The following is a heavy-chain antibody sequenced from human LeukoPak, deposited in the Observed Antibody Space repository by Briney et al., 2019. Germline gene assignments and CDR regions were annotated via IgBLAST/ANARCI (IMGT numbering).Heavy chain of an antibody. CDR1: GYTFTGYY. CDR3: ARGLGGIAARRNDAFDI. V-gene: IGHV1-2*02. Sequence: ASVKVSCKASGYTFTGYYMHWVRQAPGQGLEWMGWINPNSGGTNYAQKFQGRVTMTRDTSISTAYMELSRLRSDDTAVYYCARGLGGIAARRNDAFDIWGQGTMVTVSS. D-gene: IGHD6-6*01. CDR2: INPNSGGT. J-gene: IGHJ3*02.